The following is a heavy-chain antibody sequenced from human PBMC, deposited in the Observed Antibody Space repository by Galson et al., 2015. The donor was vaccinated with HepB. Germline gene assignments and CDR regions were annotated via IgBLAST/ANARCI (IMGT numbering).Heavy chain of an antibody. CDR3: ARGGRRYYYDSSGYYYFDY. V-gene: IGHV4-31*03. Sequence: LSLTCTVSGGSISSGGYYWSWIRQHPGKGLEWIGYIYYSGSTYYNPSLKSRVTISVDTSKNQFSLKLSSVTAADTAVYYCARGGRRYYYDSSGYYYFDYWGQGTLVTVSS. CDR1: GGSISSGGYY. J-gene: IGHJ4*02. D-gene: IGHD3-22*01. CDR2: IYYSGST.